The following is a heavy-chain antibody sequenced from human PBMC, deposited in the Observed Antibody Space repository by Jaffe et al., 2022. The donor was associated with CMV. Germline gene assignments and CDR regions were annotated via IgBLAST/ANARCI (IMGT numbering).Heavy chain of an antibody. CDR1: GFTFSTYW. Sequence: EVQLVDSGGGLVQPGGSLRLSCAASGFTFSTYWMSWVRQAPGKGLEWVANIDRDGSETYYVDSVRGRFTISRDNTKKSLYLQMNSLRGEDTAVYYCARDGNPPLHQTLDYWGQGTLVTVSS. V-gene: IGHV3-7*03. D-gene: IGHD1-1*01. J-gene: IGHJ4*02. CDR3: ARDGNPPLHQTLDY. CDR2: IDRDGSET.